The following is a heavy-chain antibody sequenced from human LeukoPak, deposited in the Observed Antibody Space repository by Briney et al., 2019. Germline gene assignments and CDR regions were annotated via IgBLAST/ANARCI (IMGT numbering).Heavy chain of an antibody. Sequence: SETLSVTCNVSGDSISGPYWNWIRQSPGRGLEWIGYTHYTGETNYNPSLKSRLTMSVDTSNNQVYLRLSSVTAADTAVYYCGRNLGSGSDHWGQGTLVTVSS. CDR3: GRNLGSGSDH. J-gene: IGHJ4*02. V-gene: IGHV4-59*11. CDR2: THYTGET. D-gene: IGHD3-10*01. CDR1: GDSISGPY.